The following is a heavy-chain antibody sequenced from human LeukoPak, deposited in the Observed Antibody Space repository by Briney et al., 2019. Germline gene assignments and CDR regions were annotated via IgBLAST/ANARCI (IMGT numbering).Heavy chain of an antibody. D-gene: IGHD3-9*01. J-gene: IGHJ4*02. V-gene: IGHV3-23*01. CDR3: AKAANYDILTGYYLDY. CDR1: GFTFSSYA. CDR2: ITGGGDTT. Sequence: GGSLRLSCAASGFTFSSYAMTWVRQAPGKGLEWVSAITGGGDTTYYADSVRGRFTISRDNSKNTLYLQMNNLRAEDTAIYYCAKAANYDILTGYYLDYWGQGTLVTVSS.